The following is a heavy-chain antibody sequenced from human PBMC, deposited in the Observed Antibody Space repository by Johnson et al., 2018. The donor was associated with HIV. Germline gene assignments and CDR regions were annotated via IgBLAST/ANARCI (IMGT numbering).Heavy chain of an antibody. CDR3: AKTGGGAALDS. J-gene: IGHJ3*02. V-gene: IGHV3-33*03. CDR2: LWYDGTTA. D-gene: IGHD3-16*01. CDR1: DLTSISTA. Sequence: QVQLVESGETWSSLGGPSDSPVQRLDLTSISTACTGSARLQARGWHGAILWYDGTTAFYADSVKGRFTISRDTSKKMLYLQMNSLRVDDTAVYYCAKTGGGAALDSWGQGTMVTVSS.